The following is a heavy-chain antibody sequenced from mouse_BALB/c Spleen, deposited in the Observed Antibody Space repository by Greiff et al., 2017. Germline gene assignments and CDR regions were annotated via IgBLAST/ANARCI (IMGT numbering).Heavy chain of an antibody. CDR2: ISSGGGST. CDR1: GFAFSSYD. CDR3: ARHGDTTYYFDY. Sequence: EVKLVESGGGLVQPGGSLKLSCAASGFAFSSYDMSWVRQTPEKRLEWVAYISSGGGSTYYPDTVKGRFTISRDNAKNTLYLQMSSLKSEDTAMYYCARHGDTTYYFDYWGQGTTLTVSS. V-gene: IGHV5-12-1*01. D-gene: IGHD1-1*01. J-gene: IGHJ2*01.